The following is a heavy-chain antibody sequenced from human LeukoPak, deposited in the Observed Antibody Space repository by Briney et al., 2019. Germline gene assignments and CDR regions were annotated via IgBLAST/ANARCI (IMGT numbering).Heavy chain of an antibody. J-gene: IGHJ4*02. Sequence: GSLRLSCVASGFSFSSYSMNWVRQAPGKGLEWVSSISSSSSYIYYADSLKGRFTISRDNAKNSLYLQMNSLRAEDTAVYYCAREGSTDFWSAYSVYYFDCWGQGTLVTVSS. CDR2: ISSSSSYI. D-gene: IGHD3-3*01. CDR1: GFSFSSYS. V-gene: IGHV3-21*01. CDR3: AREGSTDFWSAYSVYYFDC.